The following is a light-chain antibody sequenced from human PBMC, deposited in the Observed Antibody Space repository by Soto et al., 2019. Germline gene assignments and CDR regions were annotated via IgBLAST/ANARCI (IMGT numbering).Light chain of an antibody. CDR1: QIFHYW. Sequence: DIQLPQSPSPRSPSWGEGFTITGKAIQIFHYWLAWYHQKPGKPPKLLSYQASTLESGVPSRFSGSGSGTEFTLTISSLQPDDFATYYCQQYNSISQTFGPGTRVEIK. CDR2: QAS. V-gene: IGKV1-5*03. CDR3: QQYNSISQT. J-gene: IGKJ1*01.